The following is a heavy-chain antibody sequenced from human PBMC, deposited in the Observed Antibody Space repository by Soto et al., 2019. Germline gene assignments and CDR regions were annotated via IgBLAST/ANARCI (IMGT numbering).Heavy chain of an antibody. Sequence: QLQLQESGPGLVKPSETLSLTCTVSGGSISSSSYYWGWIRQPPGKGLEWIGSIYYSGSTYYNPSLKSRATISVDTSKNQFSLKLSSVTAADTAVYYCARFWSIVVVAATWGQGTLVTVSS. CDR2: IYYSGST. V-gene: IGHV4-39*01. J-gene: IGHJ4*02. CDR1: GGSISSSSYY. CDR3: ARFWSIVVVAAT. D-gene: IGHD2-15*01.